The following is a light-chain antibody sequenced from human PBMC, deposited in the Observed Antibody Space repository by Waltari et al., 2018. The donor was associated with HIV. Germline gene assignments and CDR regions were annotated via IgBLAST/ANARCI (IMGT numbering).Light chain of an antibody. V-gene: IGLV2-14*01. CDR1: SSDVGGYNY. CDR2: EVS. CDR3: SSYTSSSTYV. J-gene: IGLJ1*01. Sequence: SALTQPASVSGSPGQSTPIHCTGTSSDVGGYNYVSWYQQHPGKAPKLMIYEVSNRPSGVSNRFSGSKSGNTASLTISGLQAEDEADYYCSSYTSSSTYVFGTGTKVTVL.